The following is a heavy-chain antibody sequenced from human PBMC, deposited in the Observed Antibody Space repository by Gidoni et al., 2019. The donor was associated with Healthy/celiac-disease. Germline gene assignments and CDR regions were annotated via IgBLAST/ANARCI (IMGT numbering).Heavy chain of an antibody. J-gene: IGHJ4*02. CDR2: IYFSGGT. Sequence: QLQLQESGPGLVKPSETLSLTCTVSGGSISSRSYYWRWIRQPPGKGLEWIGSIYFSGGTYYNPSLKSRVTISVDTSKNQFSLKLSSVTAADTAVYYCARQITDSSGYYYFNYFDYWGQGTLVTVSS. CDR3: ARQITDSSGYYYFNYFDY. V-gene: IGHV4-39*01. CDR1: GGSISSRSYY. D-gene: IGHD3-22*01.